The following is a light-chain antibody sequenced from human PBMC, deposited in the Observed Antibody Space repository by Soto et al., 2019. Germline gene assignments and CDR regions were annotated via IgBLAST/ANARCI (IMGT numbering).Light chain of an antibody. CDR1: QSVSSN. V-gene: IGKV3-15*01. CDR3: QQYNNSPPWT. J-gene: IGKJ1*01. Sequence: EIVMTQSPATLSVSPGERATLSCRASQSVSSNLARYQQKPGQAPRLLIYGASTRATGIPARFSGSGSGTEFTLTISSLQSEDFAVYYCQQYNNSPPWTFGQGTKVEIK. CDR2: GAS.